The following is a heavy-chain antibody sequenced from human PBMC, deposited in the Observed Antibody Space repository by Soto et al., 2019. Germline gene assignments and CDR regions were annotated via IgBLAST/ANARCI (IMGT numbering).Heavy chain of an antibody. Sequence: GGSLRLSCAASGFTFSTYAMNWVRQPPGKGLEWVSSISGSGAYTYYADSVQGRFTISRDNSKNTLNLQMNSLRAEDTAVYYCARDRHPYSTKYYFDYWGQGALVTVSS. CDR2: ISGSGAYT. CDR3: ARDRHPYSTKYYFDY. V-gene: IGHV3-23*01. J-gene: IGHJ4*02. D-gene: IGHD2-2*01. CDR1: GFTFSTYA.